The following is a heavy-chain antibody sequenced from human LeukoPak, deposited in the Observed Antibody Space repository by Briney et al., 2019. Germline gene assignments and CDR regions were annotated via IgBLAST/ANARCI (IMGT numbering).Heavy chain of an antibody. CDR1: GFTFSSYG. CDR2: IWYDGSNK. Sequence: GGSLRLTCAASGFTFSSYGMHWVRQAPGKGLEWVAVIWYDGSNKYYADSVKGRFTISRDNSKNTLYLQMNSLRAEDTAVYYCARDAANYYYDSSGPLFDYWGQGTLVTVSS. V-gene: IGHV3-33*01. CDR3: ARDAANYYYDSSGPLFDY. J-gene: IGHJ4*02. D-gene: IGHD3-22*01.